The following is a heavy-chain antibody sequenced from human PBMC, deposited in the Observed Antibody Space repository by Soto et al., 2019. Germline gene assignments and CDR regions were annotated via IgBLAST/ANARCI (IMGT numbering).Heavy chain of an antibody. Sequence: EVHLVESGGGLIQPGGSLRLSCAASGFTVGNNYMNCVRQAPGKALEWVSLMYSGGGTYYADSVKGRFTMSRDSSKNTLYLQLNSLRAEHTAMYYCTTSPSVGVWGQGTTVTVSS. CDR3: TTSPSVGV. CDR1: GFTVGNNY. D-gene: IGHD6-19*01. CDR2: MYSGGGT. V-gene: IGHV3-53*01. J-gene: IGHJ6*02.